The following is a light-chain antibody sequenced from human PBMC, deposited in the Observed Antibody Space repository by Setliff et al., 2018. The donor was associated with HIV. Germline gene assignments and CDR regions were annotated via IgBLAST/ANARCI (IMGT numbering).Light chain of an antibody. CDR1: SSDIGIYNY. CDR3: CSYTSYSTLYV. V-gene: IGLV2-14*01. J-gene: IGLJ1*01. Sequence: QSALTQPASVSGSPGQSITISCIGSSSDIGIYNYVSWYQQHPGRAPKLLIYDVSRRPSGVSDRFSGSKSGNSASLTISGLQAEDEADYYCCSYTSYSTLYVFGGGTKVTVL. CDR2: DVS.